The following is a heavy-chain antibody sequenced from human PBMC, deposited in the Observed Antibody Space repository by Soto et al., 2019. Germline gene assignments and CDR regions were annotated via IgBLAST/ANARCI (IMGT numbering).Heavy chain of an antibody. Sequence: GESLKISCKGSGYSFTIYWIGWVRQMPGKGLEWMGIIYPGDSDTRYSPSFQGQVTISADKSISTAYLQWSSLKASDTAMYYCARHFYGSGSYYTPRLDYWGQGTLVTVSS. CDR1: GYSFTIYW. D-gene: IGHD3-10*01. V-gene: IGHV5-51*01. CDR3: ARHFYGSGSYYTPRLDY. CDR2: IYPGDSDT. J-gene: IGHJ4*02.